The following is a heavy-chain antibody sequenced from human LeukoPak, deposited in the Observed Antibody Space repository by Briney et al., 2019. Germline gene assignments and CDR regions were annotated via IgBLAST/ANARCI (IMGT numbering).Heavy chain of an antibody. CDR2: MNPNSGNT. CDR1: GYTFTSYD. V-gene: IGHV1-8*01. Sequence: ASVKVSCKASGYTFTSYDITWVRQATGQGLEWMGWMNPNSGNTGYAQKFQGRVTMTRNTSISTAYMELSSPRSEDTAVYYCARAYSGRYFDYWGQGTLVTVSS. D-gene: IGHD1-26*01. J-gene: IGHJ4*02. CDR3: ARAYSGRYFDY.